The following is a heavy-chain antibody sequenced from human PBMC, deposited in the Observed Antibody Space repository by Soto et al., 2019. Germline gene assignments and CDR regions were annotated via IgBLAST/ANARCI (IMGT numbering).Heavy chain of an antibody. CDR2: ISGSGGST. Sequence: GGSLRLSCAASGFTFSSYVMSWVRQAPGKGLEWVSAISGSGGSTYYADSVKGRFTISRDNSKNTLYLQMNSLRAEDTAVYYCAKTGSLLWFGEFIPNYFDYWGQGTLVTVSS. J-gene: IGHJ4*02. D-gene: IGHD3-10*01. CDR3: AKTGSLLWFGEFIPNYFDY. V-gene: IGHV3-23*01. CDR1: GFTFSSYV.